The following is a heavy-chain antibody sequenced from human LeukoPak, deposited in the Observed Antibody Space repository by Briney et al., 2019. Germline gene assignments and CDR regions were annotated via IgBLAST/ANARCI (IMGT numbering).Heavy chain of an antibody. CDR2: IYWNDDK. D-gene: IGHD1-26*01. CDR3: AHMTELLRWIDY. J-gene: IGHJ4*02. V-gene: IGHV2-5*01. Sequence: SGPTLVNPSQTLTLTCTFSGFSLSTSGVGVGWIRQPPGKALEWLALIYWNDDKRYSPSLKSRLTITKDTSKNQVVLTMTNMDPVDTAIYYCAHMTELLRWIDYWGQGTLVTVSS. CDR1: GFSLSTSGVG.